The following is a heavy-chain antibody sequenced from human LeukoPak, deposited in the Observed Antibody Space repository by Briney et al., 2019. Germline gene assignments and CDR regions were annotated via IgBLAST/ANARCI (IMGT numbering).Heavy chain of an antibody. J-gene: IGHJ3*02. Sequence: PSETLSLTCTVSGGSISSGSYYWSWIRQPAGKGLEWIGRIYTSGSTNYNPSLKSRVTISVDTSKNQFSLKLSSVTAADTAVYYCARELLRSGWFGEPTTDAFDIWGQGTMVTVSS. V-gene: IGHV4-61*02. D-gene: IGHD3-10*01. CDR1: GGSISSGSYY. CDR3: ARELLRSGWFGEPTTDAFDI. CDR2: IYTSGST.